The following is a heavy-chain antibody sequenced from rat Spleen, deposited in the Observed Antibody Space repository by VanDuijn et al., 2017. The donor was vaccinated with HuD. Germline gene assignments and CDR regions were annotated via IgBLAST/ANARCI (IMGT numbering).Heavy chain of an antibody. CDR3: TRGGTTGDY. CDR2: ITNTGGGT. J-gene: IGHJ2*01. Sequence: EVQLVETGGGLVQPGRSLKLSCVASGFTFSNYWMYWVRQAPGRGLEWVASITNTGGGTYYPDSVKGRFTISRDNAKSTLYLQMNSLRSEDTATYYCTRGGTTGDYWGQGVMVTVSS. D-gene: IGHD1-10*01. CDR1: GFTFSNYW. V-gene: IGHV5-31*01.